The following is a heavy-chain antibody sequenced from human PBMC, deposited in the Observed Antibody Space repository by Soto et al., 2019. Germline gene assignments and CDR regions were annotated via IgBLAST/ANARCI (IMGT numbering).Heavy chain of an antibody. D-gene: IGHD1-1*01. Sequence: GGSLRLSCAPSGFTFSSYEMNWVRQAPGMGLEWVSYISVSGTMRFYADAVKGRLTISRDNTKKILYLQMNSLRAEDTALYYCATAGLPGTVWGQGTTVTVS. CDR1: GFTFSSYE. CDR2: ISVSGTMR. V-gene: IGHV3-48*03. J-gene: IGHJ6*02. CDR3: ATAGLPGTV.